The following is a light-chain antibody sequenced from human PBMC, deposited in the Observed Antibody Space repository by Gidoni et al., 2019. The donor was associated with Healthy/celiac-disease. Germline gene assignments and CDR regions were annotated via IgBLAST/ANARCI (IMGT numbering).Light chain of an antibody. CDR1: QSVSSSY. V-gene: IGKV3-20*01. CDR3: QQYGSSPPGLT. J-gene: IGKJ4*01. CDR2: GAS. Sequence: ELVLPQSPGPLSLSPGERATLSCRASQSVSSSYLAWYQQKPGQAPRLLIYGASSRATGIPDRCSGSGYGTDFTLTISRLEPEDCAVDYCQQYGSSPPGLTFGGGTKVEIK.